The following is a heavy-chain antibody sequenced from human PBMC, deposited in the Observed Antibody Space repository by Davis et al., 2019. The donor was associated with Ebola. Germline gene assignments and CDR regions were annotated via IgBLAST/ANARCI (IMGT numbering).Heavy chain of an antibody. Sequence: GESLKISCAASGFTFSSYAMHWVRQAPGKGLEWVAVISYDGSNKYYAHSVKGRFTLSRDNSKNTLDVQMNSLRAEDTAVYYCARDRPMDFFFGDYYGMDVWGQGTTVTV. CDR3: ARDRPMDFFFGDYYGMDV. CDR2: ISYDGSNK. J-gene: IGHJ6*02. V-gene: IGHV3-30*04. D-gene: IGHD3-16*01. CDR1: GFTFSSYA.